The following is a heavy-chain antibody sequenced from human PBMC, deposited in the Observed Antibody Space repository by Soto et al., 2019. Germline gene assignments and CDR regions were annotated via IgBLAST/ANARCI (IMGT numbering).Heavy chain of an antibody. D-gene: IGHD3-10*01. Sequence: GGSLRLSCAASGFTFSSYGMHWVRQAPGKGLEWVAVIWYDGSNKYYADSVKGRFTISRDNSKNTLYLQMNSLRAEDTAVYYCARGEAYYGSGSYYGIGFDHWGQGTLVTVSS. CDR1: GFTFSSYG. V-gene: IGHV3-33*01. CDR3: ARGEAYYGSGSYYGIGFDH. CDR2: IWYDGSNK. J-gene: IGHJ4*02.